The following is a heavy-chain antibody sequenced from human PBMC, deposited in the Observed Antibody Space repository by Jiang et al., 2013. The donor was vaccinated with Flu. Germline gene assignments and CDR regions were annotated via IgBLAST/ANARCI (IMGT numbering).Heavy chain of an antibody. CDR1: GFTFSGSA. J-gene: IGHJ4*02. CDR3: TSGGNEMATIMGRGY. CDR2: IRSKANSYAT. V-gene: IGHV3-73*01. D-gene: IGHD5-24*01. Sequence: VQLVESGGGLVQPGGSLKLSCAASGFTFSGSAMHWVRQASGKGLEWVGRIRSKANSYATAYAASVKGRFTISRDDSKNTAYLQMNSLKTEDTAVYYCTSGGNEMATIMGRGYWGQGTLVTVSS.